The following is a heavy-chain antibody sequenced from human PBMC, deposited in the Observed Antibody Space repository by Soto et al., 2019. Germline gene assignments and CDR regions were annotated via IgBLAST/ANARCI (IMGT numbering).Heavy chain of an antibody. J-gene: IGHJ3*02. Sequence: GGSLRLSCAASGFTVSSNYMSWVRQAPGKGLEWVSVIYSGGSTYYADSVKGRFTISRDNSKNTLYLQMNSLRAEDTAVYYCARDLRATMVRGVISSDAFDIWGQGTMVTVSS. CDR1: GFTVSSNY. CDR2: IYSGGST. CDR3: ARDLRATMVRGVISSDAFDI. D-gene: IGHD3-10*01. V-gene: IGHV3-53*01.